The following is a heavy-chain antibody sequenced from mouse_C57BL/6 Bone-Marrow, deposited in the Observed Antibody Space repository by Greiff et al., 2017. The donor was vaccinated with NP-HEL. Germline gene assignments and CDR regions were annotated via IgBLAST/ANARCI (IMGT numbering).Heavy chain of an antibody. D-gene: IGHD2-3*01. V-gene: IGHV1-26*01. CDR2: INPNNGGT. CDR1: GYTFTDYY. Sequence: VQLQQSGPELVKPGASVKISCKASGYTFTDYYMNWVKQSHGKSLEWIGDINPNNGGTSYNQKFKGKATLTVDKSSSTAYMELRSLTSEDSAVYYCARWPDGHWGQGTTLTVSS. J-gene: IGHJ2*01. CDR3: ARWPDGH.